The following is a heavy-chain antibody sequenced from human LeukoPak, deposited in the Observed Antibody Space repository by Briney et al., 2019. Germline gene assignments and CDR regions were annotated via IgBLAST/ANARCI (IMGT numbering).Heavy chain of an antibody. V-gene: IGHV4-38-2*01. CDR3: ARLRQEVGATRYYFDY. CDR2: IYHSGST. J-gene: IGHJ4*02. D-gene: IGHD1-26*01. Sequence: PSETLSLTCAVSGYSISSGYYWGWIRQPPGKGLEWIGSIYHSGSTYYNPSLKSRVTISVDTSKNQSSLKLSSVTAADTAVYYCARLRQEVGATRYYFDYWGQGTLVTVSS. CDR1: GYSISSGYY.